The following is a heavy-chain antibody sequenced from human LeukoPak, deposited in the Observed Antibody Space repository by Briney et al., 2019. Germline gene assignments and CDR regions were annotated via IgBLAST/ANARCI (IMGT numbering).Heavy chain of an antibody. CDR3: AREVVITLHAFDI. V-gene: IGHV1-69*06. J-gene: IGHJ3*02. CDR2: IISIFGTA. CDR1: RGTFSSYA. Sequence: SVKVSCKASRGTFSSYAISWVRQAPGQGLEWLGGIISIFGTADYAQKFQVRITITADKSTSTAYMELSSLRSEDTAVYYSAREVVITLHAFDIWGQGTMVTVSS. D-gene: IGHD3-22*01.